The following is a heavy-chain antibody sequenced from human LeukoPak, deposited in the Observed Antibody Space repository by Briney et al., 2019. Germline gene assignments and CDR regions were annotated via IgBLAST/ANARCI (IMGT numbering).Heavy chain of an antibody. CDR3: ARDRVVVPSNDAFDI. V-gene: IGHV3-30*04. J-gene: IGHJ3*02. CDR1: GFTFSSYA. Sequence: PGGSLRLSCAASGFTFSSYAMHWVRQAPGKGLEWVAVISYDGSNKYYADSVKGRFTISRNNSKNTLYLQMNSLRAEDTAVYYCARDRVVVPSNDAFDIWGQGTMVTVSS. CDR2: ISYDGSNK. D-gene: IGHD2-2*01.